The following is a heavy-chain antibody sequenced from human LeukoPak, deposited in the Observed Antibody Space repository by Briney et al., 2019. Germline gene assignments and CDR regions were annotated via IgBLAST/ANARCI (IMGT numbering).Heavy chain of an antibody. CDR1: GGSISSYY. V-gene: IGHV4-59*01. D-gene: IGHD3-10*01. Sequence: PSETLSLTCTVSGGSISSYYWSWIRQPPGKGLEWIGYIYYSGSTNDNPSLKSRVTISVDTSKNQFSLKLSSVTAADTAVYYCAREVRGVNGWFDPWGQGTLVTVSS. CDR3: AREVRGVNGWFDP. CDR2: IYYSGST. J-gene: IGHJ5*02.